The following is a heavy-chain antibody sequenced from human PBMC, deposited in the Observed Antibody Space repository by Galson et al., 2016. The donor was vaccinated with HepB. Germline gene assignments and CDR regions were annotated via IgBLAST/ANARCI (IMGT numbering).Heavy chain of an antibody. CDR1: GFAFSGFG. CDR3: ARVVGAGSYYYYGMDV. Sequence: SLRLSCAASGFAFSGFGIHWVRQAPGKGLEWVAIIWFDGSKKYYADSVKGRFTISRDNSKNTLYLQMNSLRAEDTAVYYCARVVGAGSYYYYGMDVWGQGTTVTVSS. V-gene: IGHV3-33*01. D-gene: IGHD1-26*01. CDR2: IWFDGSKK. J-gene: IGHJ6*02.